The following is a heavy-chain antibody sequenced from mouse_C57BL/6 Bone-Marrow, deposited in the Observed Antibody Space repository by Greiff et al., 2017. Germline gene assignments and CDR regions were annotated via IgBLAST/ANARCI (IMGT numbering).Heavy chain of an antibody. CDR2: IYPGSGST. D-gene: IGHD2-10*01. V-gene: IGHV1-55*01. CDR3: GRPYRINYWNFDV. J-gene: IGHJ1*03. Sequence: QVQLQQPGAELVKPGASVKMSCKASGYTFPSYWITWVKQRPGQGLAWIGDIYPGSGSTNYNEKFKSKATLTVDTSSSTAYMQLISLTSEDAAVFDDGRPYRINYWNFDVWGTGTTVTVSS. CDR1: GYTFPSYW.